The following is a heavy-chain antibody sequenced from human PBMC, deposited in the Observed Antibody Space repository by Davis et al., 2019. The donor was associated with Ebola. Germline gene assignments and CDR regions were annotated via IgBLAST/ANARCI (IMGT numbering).Heavy chain of an antibody. CDR3: AKDIWSGYHYGMDV. CDR2: INHSGST. D-gene: IGHD3-3*01. CDR1: GGSISSSNW. Sequence: MPSETLSLTCAVSGGSISSSNWWSWVRQPPGKGLEWIGEINHSGSTNYNPSLKSRVTISVDTSKNQFSLKLSPVTAADTALYYCAKDIWSGYHYGMDVWGQGTTVSVSS. J-gene: IGHJ6*02. V-gene: IGHV4-4*02.